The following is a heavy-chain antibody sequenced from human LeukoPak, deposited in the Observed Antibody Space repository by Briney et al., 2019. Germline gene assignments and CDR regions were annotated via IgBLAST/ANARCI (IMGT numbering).Heavy chain of an antibody. Sequence: GGSLRLSCTASGFTFSSYEMNWVRQAPGKGLEWVSDISSSGSPIYYADSVKGRFTVSRDNAKNSLYLQMSSLRAEDTAVYYCARTMAFWGQGTLVSVSS. CDR3: ARTMAF. V-gene: IGHV3-48*03. CDR2: ISSSGSPI. J-gene: IGHJ4*02. CDR1: GFTFSSYE. D-gene: IGHD5-24*01.